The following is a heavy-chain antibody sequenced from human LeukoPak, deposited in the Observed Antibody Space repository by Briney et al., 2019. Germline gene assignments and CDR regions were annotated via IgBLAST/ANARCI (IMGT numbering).Heavy chain of an antibody. CDR2: MNPNSGNT. D-gene: IGHD2-2*01. CDR1: GYTFTSYD. CDR3: ARGIVVVPAAIGGRRDWFDP. Sequence: EASVKVSCKASGYTFTSYDINWVRQATGQGLERMGWMNPNSGNTGYAQKFQGRVTMTRNTSISTAYMELSSLRSEDTAVYYCARGIVVVPAAIGGRRDWFDPWGQGTLVTVSS. V-gene: IGHV1-8*01. J-gene: IGHJ5*02.